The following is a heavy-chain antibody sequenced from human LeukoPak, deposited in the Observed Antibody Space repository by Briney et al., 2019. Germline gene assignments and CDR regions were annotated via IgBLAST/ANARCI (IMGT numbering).Heavy chain of an antibody. D-gene: IGHD6-19*01. CDR2: ISGSGGST. Sequence: GGSLRLSCAASGFTFSSYAMSWVGQAPGKGLEWVSAISGSGGSTYYADSVKGRFTISRDNSKNTLYLQMNSLRAEDTAVYYCAKGPSSGWYRYWGQGTLVTVSS. CDR1: GFTFSSYA. CDR3: AKGPSSGWYRY. V-gene: IGHV3-23*01. J-gene: IGHJ4*02.